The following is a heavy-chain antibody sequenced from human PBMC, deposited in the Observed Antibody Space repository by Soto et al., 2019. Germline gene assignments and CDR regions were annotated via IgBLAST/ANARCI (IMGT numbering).Heavy chain of an antibody. Sequence: QVQLVQAGAEVKKPGSSVKVSCKASGGTFSSYAISWLRQAPGQGLEWMGGIIPIFGTANYAQKFQGRVTITEDEATSTAYMEMSSLRSEDTAVYDCSRVASCDECAYYGMDVWGQGTTVTVSS. CDR1: GGTFSSYA. CDR2: IIPIFGTA. CDR3: SRVASCDECAYYGMDV. V-gene: IGHV1-69*12. J-gene: IGHJ6*02. D-gene: IGHD2-2*01.